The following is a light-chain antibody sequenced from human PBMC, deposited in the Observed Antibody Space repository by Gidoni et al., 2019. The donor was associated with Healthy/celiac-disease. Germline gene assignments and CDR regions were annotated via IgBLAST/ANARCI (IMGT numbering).Light chain of an antibody. CDR3: QQSYSTPLT. V-gene: IGKV1-39*01. J-gene: IGKJ4*01. Sequence: DIHMTPSPSSLSASVGDRVTITCRASQSISSYLNWYQQKPGKAPKLLIYAASSLQSGVPSRFSGSGSGTDFTLTISRLQPEDFETYFGQQSYSTPLTFGGGTKVEIK. CDR1: QSISSY. CDR2: AAS.